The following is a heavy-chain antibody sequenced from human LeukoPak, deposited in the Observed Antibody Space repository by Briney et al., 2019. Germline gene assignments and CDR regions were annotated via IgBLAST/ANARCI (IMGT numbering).Heavy chain of an antibody. V-gene: IGHV1-24*01. D-gene: IGHD3-10*01. CDR2: FDPEDGET. J-gene: IGHJ4*02. CDR3: ATDRFGEPIDY. Sequence: ASVKVSCKVSGYTLTELSMHWVRQAPGKGLEWMGGFDPEDGETIYAQKFQGRVTTTEDTSTDTAYMELSSLRSEDTAVYYCATDRFGEPIDYWGQGTLVTVSS. CDR1: GYTLTELS.